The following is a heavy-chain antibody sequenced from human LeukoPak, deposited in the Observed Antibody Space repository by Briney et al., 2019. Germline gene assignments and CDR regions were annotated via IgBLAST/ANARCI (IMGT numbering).Heavy chain of an antibody. D-gene: IGHD3-10*01. J-gene: IGHJ4*02. CDR3: ARGSGRSYYGSGSYFSRERPFDY. CDR1: GGSFSGYY. CDR2: INHSGST. Sequence: SETLSLTCAVYGGSFSGYYWSWIRQPPGKGLEWIGEINHSGSTNYNPSLKSRVTISVDTSKNQFSLKLSSVTAADTAVYYCARGSGRSYYGSGSYFSRERPFDYWGQGTLVTVSS. V-gene: IGHV4-34*01.